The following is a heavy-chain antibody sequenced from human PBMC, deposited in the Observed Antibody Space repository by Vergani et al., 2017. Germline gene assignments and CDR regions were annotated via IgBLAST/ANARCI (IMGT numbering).Heavy chain of an antibody. CDR2: IYSGGST. V-gene: IGHV3-53*04. CDR3: ARMVPGVGWYFDL. D-gene: IGHD4/OR15-4a*01. CDR1: GFTVSSNY. J-gene: IGHJ2*01. Sequence: EVQLVESGGGLVQPGGSLRLSCAASGFTVSSNYMSWVRQAPGKGLGWVSVIYSGGSTYYADSVKGRFTISRHNSKNTLYLQMNSLRAEDTAVYYCARMVPGVGWYFDLWGRGTLVTVSS.